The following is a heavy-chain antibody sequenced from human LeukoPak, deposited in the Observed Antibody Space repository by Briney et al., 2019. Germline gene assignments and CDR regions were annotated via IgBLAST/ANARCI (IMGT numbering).Heavy chain of an antibody. CDR1: GFTFDDYA. J-gene: IGHJ4*02. Sequence: GGSLRLSCAASGFTFDDYAMHWVRQAPGKGLEWVSGISWNSGSIGYADSVKGRFTISRDNAKNSLYLRMNSLRAEDTALYYCAKVGGRGVYFDYWGQGTLVTVSS. V-gene: IGHV3-9*01. CDR2: ISWNSGSI. CDR3: AKVGGRGVYFDY. D-gene: IGHD3-10*01.